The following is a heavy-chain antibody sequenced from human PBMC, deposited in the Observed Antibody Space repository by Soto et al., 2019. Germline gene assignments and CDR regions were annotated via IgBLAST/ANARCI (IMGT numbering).Heavy chain of an antibody. CDR3: SRGDWQYYFDY. J-gene: IGHJ4*02. CDR1: GFRFGEYA. Sequence: GGSLRLSCASSGFRFGEYAMSWFRRAPGKGLEWVGYIRGKGYGGEIEYAASVKGRFAISRDNSKNIAYLQMNSLKIEDTAVYYCSRGDWQYYFDYWGQGTLVTVSS. CDR2: IRGKGYGGEI. D-gene: IGHD3-9*01. V-gene: IGHV3-49*03.